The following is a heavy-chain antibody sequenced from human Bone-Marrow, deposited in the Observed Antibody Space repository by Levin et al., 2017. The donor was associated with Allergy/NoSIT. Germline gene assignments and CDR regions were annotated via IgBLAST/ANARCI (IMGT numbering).Heavy chain of an antibody. D-gene: IGHD1-20*01. V-gene: IGHV3-11*01. CDR2: ISSSGSTI. CDR3: ARSGITGTLGSLWYFDY. CDR1: GFTFSDYY. Sequence: GESLKISCAASGFTFSDYYMSWIRQAPGKGLEWVSYISSSGSTIYYADSVKGRFTISRDNAKNSLYLQMNSLRAEDTAVYYCARSGITGTLGSLWYFDYWGQGTLVTVSS. J-gene: IGHJ4*02.